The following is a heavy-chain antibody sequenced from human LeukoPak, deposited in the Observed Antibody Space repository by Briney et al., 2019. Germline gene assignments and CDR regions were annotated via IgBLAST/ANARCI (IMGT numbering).Heavy chain of an antibody. CDR2: LNPNSGGT. V-gene: IGHV1-2*02. Sequence: ASVKVSCKASGYTFTGYYMHWVRQAPGQGLEWMGWLNPNSGGTNYAQKFQGRVTMTRDTSISTAYMELSRVRSDDTAVYYCARVGAESYYYYYMDVWGKGTTVTVSS. CDR1: GYTFTGYY. D-gene: IGHD3-16*01. CDR3: ARVGAESYYYYYMDV. J-gene: IGHJ6*03.